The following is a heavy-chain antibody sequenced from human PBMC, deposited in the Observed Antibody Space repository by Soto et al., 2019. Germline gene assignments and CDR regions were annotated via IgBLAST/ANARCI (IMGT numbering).Heavy chain of an antibody. CDR1: GFTFGGFS. CDR3: ERVPYGGSYWREFDY. CDR2: IFISSSYI. J-gene: IGHJ4*02. Sequence: GRSLRLSCAASGFTFGGFSMNWVRKVPGKGLEWVSSIFISSSYIYYADSVKGRFTISRDNAKNSLYPKMNSLRADDTAVYYCERVPYGGSYWREFDYWGQGTLVTVSS. D-gene: IGHD1-26*01. V-gene: IGHV3-21*01.